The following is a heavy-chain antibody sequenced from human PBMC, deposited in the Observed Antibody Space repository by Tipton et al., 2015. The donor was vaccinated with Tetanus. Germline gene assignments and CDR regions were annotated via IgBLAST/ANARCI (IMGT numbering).Heavy chain of an antibody. CDR1: GDSIRSEDYY. CDR3: ARLTCSSPSCYYYYYYYVDV. CDR2: IYYSGST. D-gene: IGHD2-2*01. Sequence: TLSLTCSVSGDSIRSEDYYWGWIRQSPGKGLEWLGYIYYSGSTYNNPSLKSRVSISLDASKNQFSLSLNSVTAADSATYYCARLTCSSPSCYYYYYYYVDVWGPGTAVAVSS. J-gene: IGHJ6*02. V-gene: IGHV4-30-4*01.